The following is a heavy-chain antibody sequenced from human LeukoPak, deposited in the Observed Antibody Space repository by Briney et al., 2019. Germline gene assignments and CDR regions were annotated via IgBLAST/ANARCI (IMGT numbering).Heavy chain of an antibody. D-gene: IGHD3-3*01. CDR2: ISAFNSDT. CDR1: GHTFPGSG. Sequence: ASVKVSCKASGHTFPGSGISWVRQAPGQGLEWKGWISAFNSDTNYAHEFHGRVTMTTDTPTSTAYMELRSLRSDDTAVYYCARDRRYYDFWGRNAFDIWGQGTMVTVSS. CDR3: ARDRRYYDFWGRNAFDI. V-gene: IGHV1-18*01. J-gene: IGHJ3*02.